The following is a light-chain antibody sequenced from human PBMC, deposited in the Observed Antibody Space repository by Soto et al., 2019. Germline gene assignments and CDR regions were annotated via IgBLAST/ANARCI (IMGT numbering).Light chain of an antibody. J-gene: IGLJ1*01. V-gene: IGLV2-14*01. CDR1: SSDVGGYNY. Sequence: QSALTQPASVSGSPGQSITISCTGTSSDVGGYNYVSRYQKHPGKAPKVMIYEVSNRPSGVSNRFSGSKSGNTASLTISGLQAEDEADYYCSSYTVSSTYVFGTGTKLTVL. CDR2: EVS. CDR3: SSYTVSSTYV.